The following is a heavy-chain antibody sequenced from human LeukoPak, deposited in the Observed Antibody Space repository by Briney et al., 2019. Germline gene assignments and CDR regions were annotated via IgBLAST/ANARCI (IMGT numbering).Heavy chain of an antibody. CDR2: ISSSGGNT. CDR1: GFTFSSYA. CDR3: ARGYYYGSGSYSYFDY. J-gene: IGHJ4*02. D-gene: IGHD3-10*01. V-gene: IGHV3-23*01. Sequence: GGSLRLSCAASGFTFSSYAMSWVRQAPGKGLEWVSVISSSGGNTYQADSVRGRFTISRDNSKNTLYLQMNSLRAEDTAVYYCARGYYYGSGSYSYFDYWGQGILVTVSS.